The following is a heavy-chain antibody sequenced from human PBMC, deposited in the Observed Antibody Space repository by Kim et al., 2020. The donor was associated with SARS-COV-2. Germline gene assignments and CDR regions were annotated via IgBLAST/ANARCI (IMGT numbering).Heavy chain of an antibody. CDR2: IKSKTDGGTT. J-gene: IGHJ4*02. Sequence: GGSLRLSCAASGFTFSNAWMSWVRQAPGKGLEWVGRIKSKTDGGTTDYAAPVKGRFTISRDDSKNTLYLQMNSLKTEDTAVYYCTTDGKGGLLWFGRTHLWPSFDYWGQGTLVTVSS. D-gene: IGHD3-10*01. CDR1: GFTFSNAW. V-gene: IGHV3-15*01. CDR3: TTDGKGGLLWFGRTHLWPSFDY.